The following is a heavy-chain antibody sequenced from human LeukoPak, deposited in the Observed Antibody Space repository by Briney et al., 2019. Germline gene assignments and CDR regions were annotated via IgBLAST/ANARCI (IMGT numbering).Heavy chain of an antibody. Sequence: ASVKVSCKASGYTFTSYGISWVRQAPGQGLEWMGWITTYNGKTNYAQKFQGRVTMTTDTSTSTAYMELWSLRSDDTAIYYCARDWGYYSDSSGYSDYWGQGTLVTVSS. J-gene: IGHJ4*02. CDR2: ITTYNGKT. CDR3: ARDWGYYSDSSGYSDY. D-gene: IGHD3-22*01. CDR1: GYTFTSYG. V-gene: IGHV1-18*01.